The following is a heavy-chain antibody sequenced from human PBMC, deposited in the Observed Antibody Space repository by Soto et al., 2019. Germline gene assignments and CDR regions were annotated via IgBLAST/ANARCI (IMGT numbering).Heavy chain of an antibody. CDR1: GFTVSSNY. Sequence: GGSLRLSCAASGFTVSSNYMSWVRQAPGKGLEWVSVIYSGGSTYYADSVKGRFTISRDNSKNTLYLQMNSLRADDTAVYYCAKERGPWCSSTSCYAYYYYGMDVWGQGTTGTVSS. V-gene: IGHV3-53*01. D-gene: IGHD2-2*01. CDR3: AKERGPWCSSTSCYAYYYYGMDV. CDR2: IYSGGST. J-gene: IGHJ6*02.